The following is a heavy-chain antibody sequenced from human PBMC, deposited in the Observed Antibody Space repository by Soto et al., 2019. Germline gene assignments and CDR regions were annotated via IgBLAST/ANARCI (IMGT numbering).Heavy chain of an antibody. D-gene: IGHD3-3*01. CDR1: GFTFSSYG. V-gene: IGHV3-33*01. Sequence: QVQVVESGGGVVQPGRSLRLSCAASGFTFSSYGMHWVRQAPGKGLEWVAVIWYDGSNKYYADSVKGRFTISRDNSKNTLYVQMNSLRAEDTAVYYCARDGSVGFWSGLYYYYYYMDVWGKGTTVTVSS. CDR3: ARDGSVGFWSGLYYYYYYMDV. J-gene: IGHJ6*03. CDR2: IWYDGSNK.